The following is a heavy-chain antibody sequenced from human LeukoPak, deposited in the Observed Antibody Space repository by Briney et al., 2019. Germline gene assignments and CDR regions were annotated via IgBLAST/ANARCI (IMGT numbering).Heavy chain of an antibody. CDR1: GFTFSSYW. CDR3: ARGGGLDV. Sequence: GGSLRLSCAASGFTFSSYWMNWARQAPGKGQEWVASINHNGNVNYYVDSEKGRFTISRDNAKNSLYLQMSNLRAEDTAVYFCARGGGLDVWGQGATVTVSS. CDR2: INHNGNVN. V-gene: IGHV3-7*03. D-gene: IGHD3-16*01. J-gene: IGHJ6*02.